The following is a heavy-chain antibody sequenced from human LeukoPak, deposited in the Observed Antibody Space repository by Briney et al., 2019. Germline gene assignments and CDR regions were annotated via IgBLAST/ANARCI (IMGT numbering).Heavy chain of an antibody. CDR3: AREGFGAFDI. CDR1: GFTVSSNY. Sequence: PGGSLRLSCAASGFTVSSNYMSWVRQAPGKGLEWVSVIYSGGSTYYADSVKGRFTISRDNAKNSLYLQMNSLRAEDTAVYYCAREGFGAFDIWGQGTMFTVSS. J-gene: IGHJ3*02. V-gene: IGHV3-53*01. CDR2: IYSGGST. D-gene: IGHD3-10*01.